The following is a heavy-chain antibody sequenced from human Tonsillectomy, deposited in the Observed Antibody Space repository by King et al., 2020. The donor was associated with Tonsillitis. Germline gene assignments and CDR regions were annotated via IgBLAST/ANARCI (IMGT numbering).Heavy chain of an antibody. CDR1: GGSFSGYY. D-gene: IGHD3-10*02. CDR2: INHSGSS. J-gene: IGHJ4*02. V-gene: IGHV4-34*01. Sequence: VQLQQWGAGLLKPSETLSLTCAVYGGSFSGYYWSWIRQPPGKGLEWIGEINHSGSSNSNPSLKSRVTISVDTSKNQFSMKLSSVTAADTAVYYCARGPRVFVPADWGQGTLVTGSS. CDR3: ARGPRVFVPAD.